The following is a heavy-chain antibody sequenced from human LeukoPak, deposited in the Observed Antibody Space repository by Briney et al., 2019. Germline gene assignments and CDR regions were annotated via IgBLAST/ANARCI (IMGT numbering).Heavy chain of an antibody. CDR2: VNHSGYT. CDR1: GTSFTSYY. CDR3: ARMTTGHDY. V-gene: IGHV4-34*01. D-gene: IGHD4-17*01. Sequence: SETLSLTCGVSGTSFTSYYWSWIRQTPGKGLEWIGEVNHSGYTNMNPSLKSRVTISVDTSRNQFSLMMTSVTAADTAVYFCARMTTGHDYWGQGTLVTVSS. J-gene: IGHJ4*02.